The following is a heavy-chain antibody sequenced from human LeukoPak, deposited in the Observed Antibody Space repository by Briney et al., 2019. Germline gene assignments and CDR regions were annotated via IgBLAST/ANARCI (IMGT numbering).Heavy chain of an antibody. CDR3: ARGPHLFLTNYFIAY. V-gene: IGHV1-46*01. J-gene: IGHJ4*02. D-gene: IGHD3-9*01. CDR2: INPSGGGT. Sequence: ASVKVSCKASGYTFTNYYIHWVRQAPGQGLEWMGLINPSGGGTTYAPKLQGRVTMTTDTSTSTAYMELRSLRSDDTAVYYCARGPHLFLTNYFIAYWGQGTLVTVSS. CDR1: GYTFTNYY.